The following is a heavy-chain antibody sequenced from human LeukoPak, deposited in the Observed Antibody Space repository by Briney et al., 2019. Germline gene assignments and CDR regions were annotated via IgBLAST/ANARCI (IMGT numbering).Heavy chain of an antibody. V-gene: IGHV3-7*01. D-gene: IGHD3-3*01. CDR1: GFTFNSYW. CDR2: IKQDGSEK. Sequence: GGSLRLSCAASGFTFNSYWMSWVRQAPGKGLEWVANIKQDGSEKYYVDSVKGRFTISRDNAKNSLYLQMNSLRAEDTAVYYCARDDPTLFWSGSPFYWGQGTLVTVSS. J-gene: IGHJ4*02. CDR3: ARDDPTLFWSGSPFY.